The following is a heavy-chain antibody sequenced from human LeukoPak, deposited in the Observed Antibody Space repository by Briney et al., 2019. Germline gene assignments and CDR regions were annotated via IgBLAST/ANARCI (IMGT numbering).Heavy chain of an antibody. CDR2: MNPNSGNT. CDR3: ARGEAPTASHDY. V-gene: IGHV1-8*03. Sequence: ASVKVSCKASGYTFTSYDINWVRQATGQGLEWMGWMNPNSGNTGYAQKFQGRVTITRSTSISTAYMELSSLRSEDTAVYYCARGEAPTASHDYWGQGTLVTVSS. J-gene: IGHJ4*02. CDR1: GYTFTSYD. D-gene: IGHD4-17*01.